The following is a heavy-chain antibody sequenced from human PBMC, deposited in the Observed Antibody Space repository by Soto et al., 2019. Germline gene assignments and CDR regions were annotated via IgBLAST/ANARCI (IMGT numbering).Heavy chain of an antibody. V-gene: IGHV1-69*06. CDR3: ARVRVIRGVIPSHFGL. CDR1: GGTFNSYG. J-gene: IGHJ4*02. CDR2: IIPLYGTV. Sequence: QAHLAQSGAEVKKPGSSVTVSCKASGGTFNSYGISWVRQAPGQGLDWMGVIIPLYGTVNYAQKFQGRVSIHADKSTSTAYMDLNSLRSDDTAVYYCARVRVIRGVIPSHFGLWGQGTQVTVSS. D-gene: IGHD3-10*01.